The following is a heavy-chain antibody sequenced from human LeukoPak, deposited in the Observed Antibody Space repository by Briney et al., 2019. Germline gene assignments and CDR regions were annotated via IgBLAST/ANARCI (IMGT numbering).Heavy chain of an antibody. CDR1: GFTVSSNY. CDR3: AKDRVMYYYDTSGYTSY. CDR2: ISGRGGST. V-gene: IGHV3-23*01. Sequence: GGSLRLSCAASGFTVSSNYMSWVRQAPGKGLEWVSGISGRGGSTYYADSVKGRFAISRDNSKNTLYLQMNSLRAEDTAIYYCAKDRVMYYYDTSGYTSYWGQGTLVTVSS. D-gene: IGHD3-22*01. J-gene: IGHJ4*02.